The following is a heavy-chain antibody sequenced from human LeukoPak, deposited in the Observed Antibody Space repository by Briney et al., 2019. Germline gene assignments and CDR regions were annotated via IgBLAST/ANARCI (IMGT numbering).Heavy chain of an antibody. CDR3: AKDVHVDTAMVTGTNWFDP. V-gene: IGHV3-23*01. Sequence: GGSLRLSCAASGFTFSNYAMSWVRQAPGKGLEWVSAISGSGGSTYYADSVKGRFTISRDNSKNTLYLQMNSLRAEDTAVYYCAKDVHVDTAMVTGTNWFDPWGQGTLVTVSS. J-gene: IGHJ5*02. CDR2: ISGSGGST. D-gene: IGHD5-18*01. CDR1: GFTFSNYA.